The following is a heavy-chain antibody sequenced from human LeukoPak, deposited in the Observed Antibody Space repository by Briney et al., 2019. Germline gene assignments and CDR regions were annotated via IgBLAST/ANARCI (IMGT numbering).Heavy chain of an antibody. CDR1: GGSISNYY. CDR2: VYHSGGST. J-gene: IGHJ4*02. D-gene: IGHD5-18*01. V-gene: IGHV4-59*01. CDR3: ARGTGYSYGYPVDY. Sequence: SETLSLTCAVSGGSISNYYWTWIWNRPRQGLEWVGHVYHSGGSTNYNYNPSLKSRITISIDTSKSQFSLKLDSVTAADTAVYYCARGTGYSYGYPVDYWGQGALVTVSS.